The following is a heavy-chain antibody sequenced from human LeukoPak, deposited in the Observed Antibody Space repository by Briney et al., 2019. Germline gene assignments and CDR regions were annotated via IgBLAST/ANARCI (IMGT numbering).Heavy chain of an antibody. Sequence: SQTLSLTCAISGDSVSSSSAAWNWIRQSPSRGLEWLGRTYYRSKWYNDYAVSVKSRITINPDTSKNQFSLQLNSVTPEDTAVYYCARDLSIAVAGSQRRYYYYYGMDVWGQGTTVTVSS. CDR3: ARDLSIAVAGSQRRYYYYYGMDV. J-gene: IGHJ6*02. CDR1: GDSVSSSSAA. CDR2: TYYRSKWYN. D-gene: IGHD6-19*01. V-gene: IGHV6-1*01.